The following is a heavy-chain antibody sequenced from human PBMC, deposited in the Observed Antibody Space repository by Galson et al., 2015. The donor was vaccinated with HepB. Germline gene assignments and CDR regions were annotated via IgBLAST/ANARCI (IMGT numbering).Heavy chain of an antibody. J-gene: IGHJ3*02. V-gene: IGHV3-7*03. CDR1: GFTFSSYW. D-gene: IGHD3-9*01. Sequence: SLRLSCAASGFTFSSYWMSWVRQAPGKGLEWVANIKQDGSEKYYVDSVKGRFTISRDNAKNSLYLQMNSLRAEDTAVYYCARPPFDWTLHSLDAFDIWGQGTMVTVSP. CDR3: ARPPFDWTLHSLDAFDI. CDR2: IKQDGSEK.